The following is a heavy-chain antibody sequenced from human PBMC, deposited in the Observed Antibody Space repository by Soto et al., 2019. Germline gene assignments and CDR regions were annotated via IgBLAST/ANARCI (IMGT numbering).Heavy chain of an antibody. CDR2: ISSSSSYI. Sequence: EVQLVESGGGLVKPGGSLRLSCAASGFTFSSYSMNWVRQAPGKGLEWVSSISSSSSYIYYADSVKGRLTISRDNAKNSLYLQMNSLRAEDTAVYYCARDLGVVTYYGMDVWGQGTTVTVSS. V-gene: IGHV3-21*01. J-gene: IGHJ6*02. CDR3: ARDLGVVTYYGMDV. CDR1: GFTFSSYS. D-gene: IGHD3-3*01.